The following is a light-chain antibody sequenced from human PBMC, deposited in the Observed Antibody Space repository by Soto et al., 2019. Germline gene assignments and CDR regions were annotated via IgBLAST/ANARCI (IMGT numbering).Light chain of an antibody. Sequence: QSALTQPASVSGSPGQSITISCTVTSSDVGAYNFVSWHQQHPGKAPKLIIYNVYDRPSGISYRFSGSKSGNTASLTISGLQGEDEADYYCSSYTISRTYVFGTGTKLTVL. CDR1: SSDVGAYNF. CDR3: SSYTISRTYV. V-gene: IGLV2-14*03. CDR2: NVY. J-gene: IGLJ1*01.